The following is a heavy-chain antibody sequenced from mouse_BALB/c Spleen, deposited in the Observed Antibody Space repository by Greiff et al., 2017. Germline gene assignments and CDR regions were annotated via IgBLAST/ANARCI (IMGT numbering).Heavy chain of an antibody. CDR3: TREGFITTALYFDV. J-gene: IGHJ1*01. D-gene: IGHD1-2*01. V-gene: IGHV1S41*01. Sequence: DLVKPGASVKLSCKASGYTFTSYWINWIKQRPGQGLEWIGRFAPGSGSTYYNEMFKGKATLTVDTSSSTAYIQLSSLSSEDSAVYFCTREGFITTALYFDVWGAGTTVTVSA. CDR1: GYTFTSYW. CDR2: FAPGSGST.